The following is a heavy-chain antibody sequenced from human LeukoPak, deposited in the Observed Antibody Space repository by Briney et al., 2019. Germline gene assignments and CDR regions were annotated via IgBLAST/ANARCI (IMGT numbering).Heavy chain of an antibody. CDR1: GGSFSGYY. D-gene: IGHD3-22*01. CDR2: INHSGSA. V-gene: IGHV4-34*01. J-gene: IGHJ1*01. CDR3: ARARRFGSSGYYYVAEYFQH. Sequence: SETLSLTCAVYGGSFSGYYWSWIRQPPGKGLEWIGEINHSGSANYNPSLKSRVTISVDTSKNQFSLKLSSVTAADTAVYYCARARRFGSSGYYYVAEYFQHWGQGTLVTVSS.